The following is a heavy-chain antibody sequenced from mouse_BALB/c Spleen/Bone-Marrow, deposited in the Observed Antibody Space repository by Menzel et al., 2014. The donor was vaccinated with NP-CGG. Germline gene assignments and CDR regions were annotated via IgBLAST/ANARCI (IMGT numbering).Heavy chain of an antibody. CDR3: TLAYFGQGDWFFDV. CDR2: IYPGNSDT. CDR1: DYTFTRYR. V-gene: IGHV1-5*01. Sequence: VKLQQSGTVLARPGASLKMSCTASDYTFTRYRMHWLQQRPGQGLEWIGAIYPGNSDTSYNQKFKGKADLTAVTSTSTDYIQLSSLTNECSAVYYCTLAYFGQGDWFFDVWGAGTTVTVSS. J-gene: IGHJ1*01. D-gene: IGHD2-10*01.